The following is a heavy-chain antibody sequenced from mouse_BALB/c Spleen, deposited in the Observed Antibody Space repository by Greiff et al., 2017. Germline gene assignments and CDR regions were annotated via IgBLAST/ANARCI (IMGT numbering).Heavy chain of an antibody. CDR1: GFNIKDYY. D-gene: IGHD2-1*01. CDR3: ARGEDGNPAWFAY. V-gene: IGHV14-1*02. CDR2: IDPENGNT. Sequence: EVKLQQSGAELVRPGALVKLSCKASGFNIKDYYMHWVKQRPEQGLEWIGWIDPENGNTIYDPKFQGKASITADTSSNTAYLQLSSLTSEDTAVYYCARGEDGNPAWFAYWGQGTLVTVSA. J-gene: IGHJ3*01.